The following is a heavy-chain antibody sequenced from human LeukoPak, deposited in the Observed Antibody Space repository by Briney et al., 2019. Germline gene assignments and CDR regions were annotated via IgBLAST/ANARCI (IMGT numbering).Heavy chain of an antibody. CDR3: AREIYSYGLDY. D-gene: IGHD5-18*01. CDR2: IYYSGSS. CDR1: GGSISSSNYY. V-gene: IGHV4-39*02. Sequence: PSETLSLTCTVSGGSISSSNYYWGWIRQPPGKGLEWIGSIYYSGSSYYNPSLKSRVTISVDTSKNQFSLKLSSVTAADTAVYYCAREIYSYGLDYWGQGTLVTVSS. J-gene: IGHJ4*02.